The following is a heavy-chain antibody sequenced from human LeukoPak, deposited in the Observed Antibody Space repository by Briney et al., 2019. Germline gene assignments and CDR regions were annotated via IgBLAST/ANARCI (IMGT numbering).Heavy chain of an antibody. D-gene: IGHD3-3*01. CDR2: ISGGGGNT. J-gene: IGHJ2*01. CDR1: KFAFSSYA. V-gene: IGHV3-23*01. CDR3: AKRSLSGTWYFDL. Sequence: GGSLRLSCAASKFAFSSYAMSWVRQAPGKGLEWVSAISGGGGNTYYADSVKGRFTISRDNSKNTLYLQMNSLRAEDTAVYYCAKRSLSGTWYFDLWGRGTLVIVSS.